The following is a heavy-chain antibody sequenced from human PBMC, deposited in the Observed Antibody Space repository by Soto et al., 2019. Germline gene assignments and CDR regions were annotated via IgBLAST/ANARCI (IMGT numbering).Heavy chain of an antibody. CDR3: ARDRNGYYDSSGSYYYGMDV. Sequence: EVQLVESGGGLVQPGGSLRLSCAASGFTFSSYSTNWVRQAPGKGLEWVSYISSSSSTIYYADSVKGRFTISRDNAKNSLYLQMNSLRDEDTAVYYCARDRNGYYDSSGSYYYGMDVWGQGTTVTVSS. J-gene: IGHJ6*02. CDR2: ISSSSSTI. CDR1: GFTFSSYS. D-gene: IGHD3-22*01. V-gene: IGHV3-48*02.